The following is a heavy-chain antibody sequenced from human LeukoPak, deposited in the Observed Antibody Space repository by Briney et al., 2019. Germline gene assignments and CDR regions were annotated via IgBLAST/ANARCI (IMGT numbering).Heavy chain of an antibody. J-gene: IGHJ4*02. Sequence: PGGSLRLSCTASGFTFGDYAMSWVRRAPGKGLEWVGFIRSKAYGGTAEYAASVKGRFTISRDDSKSIAYLQMNSLKTEDTAVYYCTRVQRYYDSSGYSYYFDYWGQGTLVTVSS. CDR3: TRVQRYYDSSGYSYYFDY. CDR2: IRSKAYGGTA. D-gene: IGHD3-22*01. CDR1: GFTFGDYA. V-gene: IGHV3-49*04.